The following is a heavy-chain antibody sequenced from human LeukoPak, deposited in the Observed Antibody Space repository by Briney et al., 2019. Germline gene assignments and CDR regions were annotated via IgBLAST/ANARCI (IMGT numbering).Heavy chain of an antibody. V-gene: IGHV3-23*01. D-gene: IGHD3-3*01. CDR3: GRAYDFSRH. Sequence: PGGSLRLSCAASGFPISTNGMSWVRQAPGKGLEWVSGIVGGDGGTYYADSVKGRFIISRDNSKNTLYVQMNSLRAEDTALYYCGRAYDFSRHWGQGTLVTVSS. CDR2: IVGGDGGT. J-gene: IGHJ4*02. CDR1: GFPISTNG.